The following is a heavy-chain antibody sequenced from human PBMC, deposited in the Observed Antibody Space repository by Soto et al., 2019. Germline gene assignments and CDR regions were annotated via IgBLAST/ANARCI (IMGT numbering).Heavy chain of an antibody. CDR1: GGPFSSGNYY. V-gene: IGHV4-39*01. CDR3: XXXXNAVFGDDTFDT. CDR2: IQYSGKT. Sequence: QLQLQESGPGLVKPSETLSLTCSVSGGPFSSGNYYWGWVRQPPGKGLEWLAAIQYSGKTSYXPXXXXXXXXXXXXXXXXXXXXXXXXXXXXXXXXXXXXXXNAVFGDDTFDTWGQGTXVIVS. D-gene: IGHD3-16*01. J-gene: IGHJ3*02.